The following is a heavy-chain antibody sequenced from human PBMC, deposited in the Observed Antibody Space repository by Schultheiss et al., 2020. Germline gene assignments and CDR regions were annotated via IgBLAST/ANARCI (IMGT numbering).Heavy chain of an antibody. V-gene: IGHV3-73*01. CDR1: GFTFSGSA. J-gene: IGHJ4*02. Sequence: GGSLRLSCAASGFTFSGSAMHWVRQASGKGLEWVGRIRSKANSYATAYAASVKGRFTISRDDSKNTAYLQMNSLKTEDTAVYYCTGIIAVAGTFRADYWGQGTLVTVSS. CDR3: TGIIAVAGTFRADY. CDR2: IRSKANSYAT. D-gene: IGHD6-19*01.